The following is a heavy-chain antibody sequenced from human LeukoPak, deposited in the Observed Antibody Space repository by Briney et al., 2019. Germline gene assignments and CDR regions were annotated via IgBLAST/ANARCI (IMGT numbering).Heavy chain of an antibody. CDR2: ISGYSGNT. Sequence: GASVTVSCKASGYTSTKYGISWVRQAPGQGLEWMGWISGYSGNTEYAQNVQGRVTMTTDTSASTVYMDLRSLRSDDTAVYFCARAHCSSTTCFFDYWGQGTLVTVSS. CDR1: GYTSTKYG. D-gene: IGHD2-2*01. V-gene: IGHV1-18*01. J-gene: IGHJ4*02. CDR3: ARAHCSSTTCFFDY.